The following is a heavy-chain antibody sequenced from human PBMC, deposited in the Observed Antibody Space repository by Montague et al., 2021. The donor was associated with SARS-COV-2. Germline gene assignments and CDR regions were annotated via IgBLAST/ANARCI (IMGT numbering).Heavy chain of an antibody. CDR2: ISTNNGNT. CDR3: ARVGPSSGWYLSYRIDY. J-gene: IGHJ4*02. V-gene: IGHV1-18*01. Sequence: SVKVSCKASGYTFTRYGISWVRQAPGQGLEWMGWISTNNGNTNYAQTXQGRVTMTTDTSTSTAYMELRSLMSDDTAVYYCARVGPSSGWYLSYRIDYWGQGTLVTVSS. D-gene: IGHD6-19*01. CDR1: GYTFTRYG.